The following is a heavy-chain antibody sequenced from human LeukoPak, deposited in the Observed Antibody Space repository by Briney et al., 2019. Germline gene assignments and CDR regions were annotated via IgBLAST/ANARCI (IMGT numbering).Heavy chain of an antibody. CDR3: AKDQAGG. D-gene: IGHD1-26*01. CDR2: INGAGTST. CDR1: GFTFSSYW. J-gene: IGHJ1*01. V-gene: IGHV3-74*01. Sequence: GGSLRLSCAASGFTFSSYWMLWARQAPGKGLVWVCRINGAGTSTDYADSVRGRFSISRDNDQNTLFLQMDSLGVEDTAVYYCAKDQAGGWGQGTRVTVSS.